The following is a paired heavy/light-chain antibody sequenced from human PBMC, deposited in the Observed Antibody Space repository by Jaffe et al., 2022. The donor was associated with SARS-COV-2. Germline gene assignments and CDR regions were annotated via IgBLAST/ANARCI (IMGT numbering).Light chain of an antibody. Sequence: QAVVTQEPSLTVSPGGTVTLTCGSSTGAVTSGHYPYWFQQKPGQAPRTLIYDTSNKHSWTPARFSGSLLGGKAALTLSGAQPEDEAEYYCLLSYSGAVVFGGGTKLTVL. CDR1: TGAVTSGHY. CDR3: LLSYSGAVV. CDR2: DTS. V-gene: IGLV7-46*01. J-gene: IGLJ2*01.
Heavy chain of an antibody. J-gene: IGHJ3*02. CDR1: GFTFSGSA. CDR3: TSNPLGSGYDPGDDAFDI. D-gene: IGHD5-12*01. V-gene: IGHV3-73*02. Sequence: EVQLVESGGGLVQPGGSLKLSCAASGFTFSGSAMHWVRQASGKGLEWVGRIRSKANSYATAYAASVKGRFTISRDDSKNTAYLQMNSLKTEDTAVYYCTSNPLGSGYDPGDDAFDIWGQGTMVTVSS. CDR2: IRSKANSYAT.